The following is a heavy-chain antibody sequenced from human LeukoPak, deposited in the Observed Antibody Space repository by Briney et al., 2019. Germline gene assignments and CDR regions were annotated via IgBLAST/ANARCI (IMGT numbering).Heavy chain of an antibody. D-gene: IGHD3-22*01. CDR3: ARQGSYDNSGYSFDY. J-gene: IGHJ4*02. CDR1: GYSLINHW. Sequence: GESLKISCKASGYSLINHWIGWVRQMPGKGLDWMGIIYPGNADATYSPSFQGQVTISADKSTTTVYLQWSSLKASDTTMYYCARQGSYDNSGYSFDYWGQGTLVTVSS. V-gene: IGHV5-51*01. CDR2: IYPGNADA.